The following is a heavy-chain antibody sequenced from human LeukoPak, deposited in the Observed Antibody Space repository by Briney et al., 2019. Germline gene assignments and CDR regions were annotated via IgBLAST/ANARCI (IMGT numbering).Heavy chain of an antibody. V-gene: IGHV3-23*01. Sequence: GGSLRLSCAASGFTFSSYAMSWVRQAPGKGLEWVSAISGSGGSTYYADSVKGRFTISRDNSKNTLYLQMNSLRAEDTAEYYCAKVGYCSGGSCYYPPSDFDYWGQGTLVTVSS. CDR1: GFTFSSYA. D-gene: IGHD2-15*01. J-gene: IGHJ4*02. CDR3: AKVGYCSGGSCYYPPSDFDY. CDR2: ISGSGGST.